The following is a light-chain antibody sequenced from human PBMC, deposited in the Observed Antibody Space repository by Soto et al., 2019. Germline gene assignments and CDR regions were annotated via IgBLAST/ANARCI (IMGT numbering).Light chain of an antibody. CDR1: QSFSNN. CDR3: QQYETFSGT. V-gene: IGKV1-39*01. J-gene: IGKJ1*01. Sequence: DIQMTQSPSSLSASLGDRVTISCRASQSFSNNLNWYQQKAGKAPKLLIYGASSLQSGVPSRFSGSRSGTDFTLTIASLQPDDFATYYCQQYETFSGTFGPGTKVDIK. CDR2: GAS.